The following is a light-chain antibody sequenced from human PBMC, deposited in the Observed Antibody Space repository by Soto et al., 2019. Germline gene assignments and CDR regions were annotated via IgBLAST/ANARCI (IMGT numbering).Light chain of an antibody. Sequence: DIQMTQSPSSLSASVGDRVTITCRASQSISSYLNWYQQKPGKAPKLLIYAASTLQSGVPSRFSGSGSGTDFTLTISCLQSEDFATYYCQQYYSYPPAFG. CDR2: AAS. J-gene: IGKJ1*01. CDR3: QQYYSYPPA. CDR1: QSISSY. V-gene: IGKV1-39*01.